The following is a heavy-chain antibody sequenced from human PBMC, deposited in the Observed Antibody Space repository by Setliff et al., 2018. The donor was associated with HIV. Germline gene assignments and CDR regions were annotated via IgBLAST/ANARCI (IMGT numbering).Heavy chain of an antibody. V-gene: IGHV1-2*02. J-gene: IGHJ5*02. Sequence: ASVKVSCKASGYTFSAYYLHWVRRAPGQGLEWMGWINPNSGATNYAHNFQGRVTMTRDTSISTAYVDLSSLTSDDTAVYYCVLASIVSKARWNHWGRGTLVTVS. CDR2: INPNSGAT. CDR3: VLASIVSKARWNH. D-gene: IGHD1-26*01. CDR1: GYTFSAYY.